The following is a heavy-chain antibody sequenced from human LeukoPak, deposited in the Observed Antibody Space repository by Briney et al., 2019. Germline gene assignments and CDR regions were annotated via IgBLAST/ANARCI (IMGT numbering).Heavy chain of an antibody. Sequence: TSETLSLTCTVSGVSISSSNSYWGWIRQPPGKGLEWIGSIYYSGNTYYNASLKSQVSISIDTSKNQFSLKLSSVTAADTAVYYCARGRSSGWFNQHRVWYFDYWGQGTLVTVSS. V-gene: IGHV4-39*01. CDR1: GVSISSSNSY. J-gene: IGHJ4*02. CDR2: IYYSGNT. D-gene: IGHD6-19*01. CDR3: ARGRSSGWFNQHRVWYFDY.